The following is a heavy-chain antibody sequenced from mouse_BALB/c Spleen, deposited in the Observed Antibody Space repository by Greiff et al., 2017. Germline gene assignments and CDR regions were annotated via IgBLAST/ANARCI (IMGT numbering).Heavy chain of an antibody. V-gene: IGHV1S137*01. D-gene: IGHD3-1*01. J-gene: IGHJ3*01. CDR3: AREQLGLRAWFAY. CDR1: GYTFTDYA. Sequence: VQLQQSGAELVRPGVSVKISCKGSGYTFTDYAMHWVKQSHAKSLEWIGVISTYYGDASYNQKFKGKATMTVDKSSSTAYMELARLTSEDSAIYYCAREQLGLRAWFAYWGQGTLVTVSA. CDR2: ISTYYGDA.